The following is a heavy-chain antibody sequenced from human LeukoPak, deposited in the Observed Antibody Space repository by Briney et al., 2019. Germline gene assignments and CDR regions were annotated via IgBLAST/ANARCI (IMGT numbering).Heavy chain of an antibody. V-gene: IGHV4-59*01. CDR2: IYYSGST. D-gene: IGHD3-22*01. Sequence: PSETLSLTCTVSGGSISSYYWSWIRQPPGEGLEWIGYIYYSGSTNYNPSLKSRVTISVDTSKNQFSLKLSSVTAADTAVYYCASTTYYYDSSGYWYYGMDVWGQGTTVTVSS. CDR3: ASTTYYYDSSGYWYYGMDV. CDR1: GGSISSYY. J-gene: IGHJ6*02.